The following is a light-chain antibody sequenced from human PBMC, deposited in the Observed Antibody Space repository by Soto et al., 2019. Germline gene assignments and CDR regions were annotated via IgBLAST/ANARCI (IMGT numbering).Light chain of an antibody. V-gene: IGKV3-11*01. CDR3: QHRTDWPLT. J-gene: IGKJ4*01. CDR1: QSIGSN. Sequence: EIVLTQSPATLSLSPGEGATLSCRASQSIGSNLAWYQQKPGQAPRLFIYDASNRATGIPARFSGSGSGTDFTLTISSLEAEDFAVYYCQHRTDWPLTFCGGTKVEIK. CDR2: DAS.